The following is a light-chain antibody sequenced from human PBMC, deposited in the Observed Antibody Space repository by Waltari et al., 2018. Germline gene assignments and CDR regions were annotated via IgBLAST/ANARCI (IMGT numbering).Light chain of an antibody. J-gene: IGLJ2*01. CDR1: KLGDKY. CDR2: PDR. CDR3: QTWDTNTAVT. Sequence: SYELTQPPSVSVSPGQTALITCSGTKLGDKYTSWYQQKAGQSPLLVISPDRKRPSGIPERFSGSSSGNTATLIISDTQAVDEADYYCQTWDTNTAVTFGGGTTLTVL. V-gene: IGLV3-1*01.